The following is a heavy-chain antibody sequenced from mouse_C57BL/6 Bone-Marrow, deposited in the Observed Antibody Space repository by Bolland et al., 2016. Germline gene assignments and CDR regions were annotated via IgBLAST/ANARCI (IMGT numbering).Heavy chain of an antibody. CDR3: TQITTVVATDWFAY. Sequence: ETGGTAYNQKFKGKAILNADKSSSTAYMELRSLTSEDSAVYYCTQITTVVATDWFAYWGQGTLV. J-gene: IGHJ3*01. D-gene: IGHD1-1*01. V-gene: IGHV1-15*01. CDR2: ETGGT.